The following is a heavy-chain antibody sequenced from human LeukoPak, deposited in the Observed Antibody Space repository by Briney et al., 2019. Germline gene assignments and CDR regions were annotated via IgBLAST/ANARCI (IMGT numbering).Heavy chain of an antibody. CDR1: GGTFSSYA. D-gene: IGHD3-10*01. J-gene: IGHJ4*02. CDR2: IIPIFGTA. Sequence: SVKVSCKASGGTFSSYAISWVRQAPGQGLEWMGGIIPIFGTANYAQKFQGRVTITADESTSTAYMELSSLRAEDTAVYYCARALPPAHYYGSGPTDWGQGTLVTVSS. V-gene: IGHV1-69*13. CDR3: ARALPPAHYYGSGPTD.